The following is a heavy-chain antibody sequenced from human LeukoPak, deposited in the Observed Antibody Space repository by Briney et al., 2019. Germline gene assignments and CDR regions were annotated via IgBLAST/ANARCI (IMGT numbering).Heavy chain of an antibody. V-gene: IGHV1-69*05. J-gene: IGHJ4*02. CDR1: LATFSSYA. CDR2: IIPIFVTA. CDR3: ARGRYCSGGSCYSDY. Sequence: APVKGSCAASLATFSSYAISRVRQAPGQRLEWMGRIIPIFVTANSAQKFQGRVTITTDESTSTAYMELSSLRSEDTAVYYCARGRYCSGGSCYSDYWGQGTLVTVSS. D-gene: IGHD2-15*01.